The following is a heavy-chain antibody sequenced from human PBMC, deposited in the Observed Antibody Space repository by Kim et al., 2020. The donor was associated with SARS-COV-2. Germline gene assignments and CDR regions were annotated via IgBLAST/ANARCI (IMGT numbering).Heavy chain of an antibody. CDR3: ARVVNYDFWSGYYPRPGGRFDY. J-gene: IGHJ4*02. V-gene: IGHV3-7*03. CDR1: GFTFSSYW. D-gene: IGHD3-3*01. CDR2: IKQDGSEK. Sequence: GGSLRLSCAASGFTFSSYWMSWVRQAPGKGLEWVANIKQDGSEKYYVDSVKGRFTISRDNAKNSLYLQMNSLRAEDTAVYYCARVVNYDFWSGYYPRPGGRFDYWGQGTLVTVSS.